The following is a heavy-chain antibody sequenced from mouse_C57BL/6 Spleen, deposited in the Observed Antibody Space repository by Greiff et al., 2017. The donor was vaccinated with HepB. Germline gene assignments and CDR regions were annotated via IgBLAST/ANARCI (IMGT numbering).Heavy chain of an antibody. J-gene: IGHJ3*01. CDR2: IDPSDSYT. CDR1: GYTFTSYW. D-gene: IGHD1-1*01. Sequence: VQLQQSGAELVKPGASVKLSCKASGYTFTSYWMQWVKQRPGQGLEWIGEIDPSDSYTNYNQKFKGKATLTVDTSSSTAYMQLSSLTSEDSAVYDCAYYYGSSYWFAYWGQGTLVTVSA. V-gene: IGHV1-50*01. CDR3: AYYYGSSYWFAY.